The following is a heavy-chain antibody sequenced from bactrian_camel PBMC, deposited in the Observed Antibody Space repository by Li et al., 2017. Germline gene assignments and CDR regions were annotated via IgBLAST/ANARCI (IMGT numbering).Heavy chain of an antibody. D-gene: IGHD4*01. V-gene: IGHV3S53*01. CDR3: VADPVPSGKQGRCSDYFGY. CDR2: LVRGGAA. J-gene: IGHJ6*01. CDR1: ALTDISKC. Sequence: HVQLVESGGGSAQAGESLRISCVWSALTDISKCMAWFRQAPGKEREGVASLVRGGAANYTDSVKGRFTISIDKDKNTLYLQMNSLKPEYTALYYCVADPVPSGKQGRCSDYFGYWGQGTQVTVS.